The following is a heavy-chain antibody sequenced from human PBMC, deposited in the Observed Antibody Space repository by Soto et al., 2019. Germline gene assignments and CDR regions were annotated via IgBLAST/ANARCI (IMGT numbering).Heavy chain of an antibody. CDR3: ARVRLDTIFGYLGYYGMDV. CDR1: GDSVSSNSAA. D-gene: IGHD3-3*01. Sequence: SQTLSLTCVISGDSVSSNSAAWNWIRQSPSRGLEWLGRTYYRSKWYNDYAVSVKSRITINPDTSKNQFSLQLNSVTPEDTAVYYCARVRLDTIFGYLGYYGMDVWGQGTTVTVSS. CDR2: TYYRSKWYN. V-gene: IGHV6-1*01. J-gene: IGHJ6*02.